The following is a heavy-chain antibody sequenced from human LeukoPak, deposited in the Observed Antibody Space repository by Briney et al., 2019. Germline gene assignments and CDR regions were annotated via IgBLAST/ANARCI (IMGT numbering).Heavy chain of an antibody. Sequence: GASVKVSCKASGYTFSSYSINWVRQAPGQALEWMGWISTYNGNTNDAQKLQGRVTMTTDTSTSTAYMELRSLRSDDTAVYYCAKDRWRDGSSSFDNWGQGTLCTVSS. D-gene: IGHD6-6*01. V-gene: IGHV1-18*01. CDR3: AKDRWRDGSSSFDN. CDR1: GYTFSSYS. CDR2: ISTYNGNT. J-gene: IGHJ4*02.